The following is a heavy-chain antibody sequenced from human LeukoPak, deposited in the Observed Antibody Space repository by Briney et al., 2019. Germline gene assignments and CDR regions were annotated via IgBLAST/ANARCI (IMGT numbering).Heavy chain of an antibody. J-gene: IGHJ2*01. Sequence: SVKVSCKASGGTFSSYAISWVRQAPGQGLEWMGGIIPIFGTANYAQKFQGRVTITADESTSTAYMELSSLRSEDTAVYYCARDKSWSANYWYFDLWGRGTLVTVSS. CDR1: GGTFSSYA. V-gene: IGHV1-69*01. D-gene: IGHD3-10*01. CDR3: ARDKSWSANYWYFDL. CDR2: IIPIFGTA.